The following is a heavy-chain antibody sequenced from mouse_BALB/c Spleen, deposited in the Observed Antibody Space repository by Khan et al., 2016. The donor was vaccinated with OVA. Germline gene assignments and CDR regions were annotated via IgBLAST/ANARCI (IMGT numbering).Heavy chain of an antibody. V-gene: IGHV1-63*02. CDR3: ARPYYDGSSYDTMVP. J-gene: IGHJ4*01. Sequence: QVQLQQSGAELVRPGTSVKMSCKTAGYTFTNYWIGWVKQRPGHGLEWIGDIYPGSGNTNYNEKFKGKATLTADTSSSTAYMHLSSLTSEDSAIYYCARPYYDGSSYDTMVPWSQGTSVTVSS. D-gene: IGHD1-1*01. CDR2: IYPGSGNT. CDR1: GYTFTNYW.